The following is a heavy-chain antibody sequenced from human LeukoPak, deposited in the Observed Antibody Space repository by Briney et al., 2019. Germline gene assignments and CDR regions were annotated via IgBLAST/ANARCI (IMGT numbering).Heavy chain of an antibody. CDR2: IYTGGST. CDR1: GFTISSNY. Sequence: GGSLRLSCVASGFTISSNYMSWVRQAPGKGLEWVSVIYTGGSTSYADPVKGRFTISRDSSKNTLFLQMNSLRAEDTAVYYCARASTLRTGDAHWGQGTLVTVSS. D-gene: IGHD7-27*01. J-gene: IGHJ4*02. V-gene: IGHV3-66*01. CDR3: ARASTLRTGDAH.